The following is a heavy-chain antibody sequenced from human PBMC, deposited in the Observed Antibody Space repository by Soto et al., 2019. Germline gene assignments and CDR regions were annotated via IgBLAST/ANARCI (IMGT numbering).Heavy chain of an antibody. J-gene: IGHJ5*02. Sequence: GGSLRLSCAASGLTFSSYAMHWVRQAPGKGLEWGAVRSYDGSNKYYPDSVRGRFTISRDNSKNTLYLQMNSLRVEDTAVYYCARDSSPTGYCSSTSCQTDRFDPWGEGTQVIVSS. CDR3: ARDSSPTGYCSSTSCQTDRFDP. D-gene: IGHD2-2*01. CDR2: RSYDGSNK. V-gene: IGHV3-30-3*01. CDR1: GLTFSSYA.